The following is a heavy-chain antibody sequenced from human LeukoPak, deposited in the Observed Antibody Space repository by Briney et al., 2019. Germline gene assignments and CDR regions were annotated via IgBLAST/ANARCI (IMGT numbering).Heavy chain of an antibody. D-gene: IGHD6-25*01. V-gene: IGHV3-33*01. CDR3: ARERHLYYYYGMDV. Sequence: GGSLRLSCAASGFTFSSYGMHWVRQAPGKGPEWVAVIWYDGSNKYYADSVKGRFTISRDNSKNTLYLQMNSLRAEDTAVYYCARERHLYYYYGMDVWGQGTTVTVSS. CDR1: GFTFSSYG. CDR2: IWYDGSNK. J-gene: IGHJ6*02.